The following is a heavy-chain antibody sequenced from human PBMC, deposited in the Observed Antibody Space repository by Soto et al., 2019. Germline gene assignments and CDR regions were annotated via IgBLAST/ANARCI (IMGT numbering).Heavy chain of an antibody. V-gene: IGHV1-69*06. CDR1: GGTFSSYA. Sequence: GAAVKVSCKASGGTFSSYAISWVRQAPGQGLEWMGGIIPIFGTANYAQKFQGRVTITADKSTSTAYMELSSLRSEDTAVYYCARVRGATFIAAAGSYFDYWGQGTPVTVSS. CDR2: IIPIFGTA. CDR3: ARVRGATFIAAAGSYFDY. J-gene: IGHJ4*02. D-gene: IGHD6-13*01.